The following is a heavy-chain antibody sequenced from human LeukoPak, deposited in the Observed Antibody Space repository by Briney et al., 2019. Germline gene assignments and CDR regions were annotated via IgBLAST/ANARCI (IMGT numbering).Heavy chain of an antibody. V-gene: IGHV1-2*02. CDR2: INPNSGGT. J-gene: IGHJ4*02. Sequence: ASVKVSCKASGYTFTGYYMHWLRQAPGQGLEWMGWINPNSGGTNYAQKFQGRVTMTRDTSISTAYMELSRLRSDDTAVYYCARVGPRIAARPNYFDYWGQGTPVTVSS. CDR1: GYTFTGYY. D-gene: IGHD6-6*01. CDR3: ARVGPRIAARPNYFDY.